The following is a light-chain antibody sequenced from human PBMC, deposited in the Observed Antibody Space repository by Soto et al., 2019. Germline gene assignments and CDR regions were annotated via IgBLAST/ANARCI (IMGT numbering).Light chain of an antibody. CDR3: QQYVTSPEWV. V-gene: IGKV3-20*01. CDR2: GTS. Sequence: EDVWMQSPGTLSLSQGERATLSCRASQSVRSNYLAWYQQKPGQAPRLLIYGTSSRATGIPDRFRGSGSGTDFTLTISRLEPEDSAVYYCQQYVTSPEWVFGQGTKVDIK. CDR1: QSVRSNY. J-gene: IGKJ1*01.